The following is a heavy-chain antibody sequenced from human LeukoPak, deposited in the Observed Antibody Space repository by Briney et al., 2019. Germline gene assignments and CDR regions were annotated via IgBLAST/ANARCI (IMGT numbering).Heavy chain of an antibody. J-gene: IGHJ4*02. CDR1: GGTFSSYA. CDR2: IIPIFGTA. CDR3: ARDSRDYGSGSSQYYFDY. D-gene: IGHD3-10*01. Sequence: SVKVFCKASGGTFSSYAISWVRQAPGQGLEWMGGIIPIFGTADYAQKFQGRVTITADESTSTAYMELSSLRSEDTAVYYCARDSRDYGSGSSQYYFDYWGQGTLVTVSS. V-gene: IGHV1-69*13.